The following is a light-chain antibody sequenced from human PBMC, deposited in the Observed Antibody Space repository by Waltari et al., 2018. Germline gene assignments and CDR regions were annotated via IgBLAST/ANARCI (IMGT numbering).Light chain of an antibody. Sequence: QSALTQPASVSGSPGQSITISCTGTSNDVGYFDLVSWYQQHPGKAPKLLIYQVTKPPSEFSVRSPASKSGTTASLTISGLQSEDEADYYCSSYAGDNRLIFGGGTKVTVL. CDR3: SSYAGDNRLI. V-gene: IGLV2-23*02. CDR1: SNDVGYFDL. CDR2: QVT. J-gene: IGLJ2*01.